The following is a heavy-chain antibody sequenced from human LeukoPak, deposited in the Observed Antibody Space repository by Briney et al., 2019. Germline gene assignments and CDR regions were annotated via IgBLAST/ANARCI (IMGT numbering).Heavy chain of an antibody. CDR2: ISYDGSNK. J-gene: IGHJ3*02. V-gene: IGHV3-30*03. Sequence: GGSLRLSCAASGFIFSDYYMSWIRQAPGKGLEWVAVISYDGSNKYYADSVKGRFTISRDNSKNTLYLQMNSLRAEDTAVYYCARQWLVSPDAFDIWGQGTMVTVSS. CDR3: ARQWLVSPDAFDI. CDR1: GFIFSDYY. D-gene: IGHD6-19*01.